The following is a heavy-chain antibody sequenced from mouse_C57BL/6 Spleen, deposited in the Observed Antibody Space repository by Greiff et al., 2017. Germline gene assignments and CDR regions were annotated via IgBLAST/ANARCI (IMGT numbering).Heavy chain of an antibody. CDR3: ASPMITTRDWYFDV. D-gene: IGHD2-4*01. V-gene: IGHV1-64*01. Sequence: QVQLQQPGAELVKPGASVKLSCKASGYTFTSYWMHWVKQRPGQGLEWIGMIHPNSGSTNYNEKFKSTATLTVDKSSSTAYMQLSSLTSEDSAVYYCASPMITTRDWYFDVWGTGTTVTVSS. CDR2: IHPNSGST. CDR1: GYTFTSYW. J-gene: IGHJ1*03.